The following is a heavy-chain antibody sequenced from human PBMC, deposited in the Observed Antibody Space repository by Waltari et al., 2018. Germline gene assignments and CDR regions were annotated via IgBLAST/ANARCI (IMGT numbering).Heavy chain of an antibody. CDR3: ARGWFGELPNYYMDV. Sequence: VQLVDSGCGVVRPGGSLRLSCAASGFTFDDHGLSWVRQAPGKGLDLVSGINWNRGSTGYADSVKGRFTISRDNAKNSLYLQMNSLRAEDTALYYCARGWFGELPNYYMDVWGKGTTVTVSS. V-gene: IGHV3-20*04. D-gene: IGHD3-10*01. CDR1: GFTFDDHG. J-gene: IGHJ6*03. CDR2: INWNRGST.